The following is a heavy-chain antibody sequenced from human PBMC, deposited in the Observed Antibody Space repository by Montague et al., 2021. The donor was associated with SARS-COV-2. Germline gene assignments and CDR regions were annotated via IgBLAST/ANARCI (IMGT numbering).Heavy chain of an antibody. CDR2: IYYSGST. J-gene: IGHJ6*02. V-gene: IGHV4-30-4*07. CDR3: ARAGGTTPGRYGMDV. D-gene: IGHD1-14*01. CDR1: GFSLSTSGMC. Sequence: LVKPTQTLTLTCTFSGFSLSTSGMCVSWIRQPPGKGLEWIGYIYYSGSTYYNPSLKSRVTISVDTSKNQFSLKLSSVTAADTAVYYCARAGGTTPGRYGMDVWGQGTTVTVSS.